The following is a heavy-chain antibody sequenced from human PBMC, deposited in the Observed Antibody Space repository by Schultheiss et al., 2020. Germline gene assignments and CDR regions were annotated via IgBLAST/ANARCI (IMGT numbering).Heavy chain of an antibody. Sequence: GGSLRLSCAASGFTFSSYGMHWVRQAPGKGLEWVAVISYDGSNKYYADSVKGRFTISRDNSKNTLYLQMNSLRAEDTAVYYCAREISVVGATTFDYWGQGTLVTVSS. CDR2: ISYDGSNK. CDR3: AREISVVGATTFDY. V-gene: IGHV3-30*03. J-gene: IGHJ4*02. D-gene: IGHD1-26*01. CDR1: GFTFSSYG.